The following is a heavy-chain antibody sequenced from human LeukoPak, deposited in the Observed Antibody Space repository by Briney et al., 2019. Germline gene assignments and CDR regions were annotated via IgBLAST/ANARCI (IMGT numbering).Heavy chain of an antibody. CDR3: AKSRPGTTQSLVDY. J-gene: IGHJ4*02. D-gene: IGHD1-7*01. Sequence: GASVKVSCKASDYTFTSYGISWVRQAPGQGLEWMGGIIPIFGTANYAQKFQGRVTITTDESTSTAYMELSSLRSEDTAVYYCAKSRPGTTQSLVDYWGQGTLVTVSS. CDR2: IIPIFGTA. V-gene: IGHV1-69*05. CDR1: DYTFTSYG.